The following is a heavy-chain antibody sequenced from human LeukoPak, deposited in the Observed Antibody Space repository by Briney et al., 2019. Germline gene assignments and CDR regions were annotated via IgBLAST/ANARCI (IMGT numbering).Heavy chain of an antibody. CDR3: ASGSYGLGGFWDYYFDY. J-gene: IGHJ4*02. D-gene: IGHD3-10*01. Sequence: SQILSLTCAISGDSVSSNNAVWAWIRQSPSTGLEWLGRTYYRSQWYSDYAVSVRSRINLNPDTSKNQFSLQLNSVTPEDTAVYYCASGSYGLGGFWDYYFDYWGQGTLVTVSS. CDR2: TYYRSQWYS. CDR1: GDSVSSNNAV. V-gene: IGHV6-1*01.